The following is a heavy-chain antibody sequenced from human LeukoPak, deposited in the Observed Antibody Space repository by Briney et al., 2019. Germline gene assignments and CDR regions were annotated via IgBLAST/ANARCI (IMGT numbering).Heavy chain of an antibody. V-gene: IGHV4-59*12. D-gene: IGHD2-2*01. CDR2: IYYSGST. Sequence: SETLSLTCTVSGGSISSYYWSWIRQPPGKGLEWIGYIYYSGSTNYNPSLKSRVTISVDTSKNQFSLKLSSVTAADTAVYYCARDSTLSSWYFDLWGRGTLVTVSS. CDR1: GGSISSYY. J-gene: IGHJ2*01. CDR3: ARDSTLSSWYFDL.